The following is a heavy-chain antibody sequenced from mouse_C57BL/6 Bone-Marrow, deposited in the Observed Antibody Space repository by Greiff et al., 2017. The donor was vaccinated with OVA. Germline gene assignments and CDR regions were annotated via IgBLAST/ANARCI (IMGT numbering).Heavy chain of an antibody. CDR3: ARSQVGRGWYVDV. J-gene: IGHJ1*03. Sequence: QVQLQQSGAGLARPGASVKLSCKASGYTFTSYGISWVRQRTGQGLEWIGEICPGSGNTYYTEKFKGQATLTADKSSSTAYMELRSLTSEDSAGDIGARSQVGRGWYVDVWGTGTTVTVSA. CDR1: GYTFTSYG. CDR2: ICPGSGNT. D-gene: IGHD4-1*01. V-gene: IGHV1-81*01.